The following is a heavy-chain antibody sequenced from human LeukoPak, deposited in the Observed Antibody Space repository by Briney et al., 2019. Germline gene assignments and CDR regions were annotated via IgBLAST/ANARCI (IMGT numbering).Heavy chain of an antibody. CDR2: IRGSGGST. D-gene: IGHD1-26*01. J-gene: IGHJ4*02. Sequence: PGGSPRLSCAASGFTFSNYAMSWVRQAPGKGLEWVSGIRGSGGSTYYADSVKGRFTISRDNSKNTLYLQMNSLTDEDTAVYYCAKKWGVGTTTLDYFDYWGQGTLVTVSS. CDR1: GFTFSNYA. CDR3: AKKWGVGTTTLDYFDY. V-gene: IGHV3-23*01.